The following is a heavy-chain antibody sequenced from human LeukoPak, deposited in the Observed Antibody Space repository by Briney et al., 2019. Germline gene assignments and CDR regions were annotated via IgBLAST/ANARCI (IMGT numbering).Heavy chain of an antibody. CDR2: IHYSGST. CDR3: ARGERLGPDF. J-gene: IGHJ4*02. CDR1: GDSIIGYY. V-gene: IGHV4-59*01. D-gene: IGHD1-1*01. Sequence: SETLSLTCTVSGDSIIGYYWSWIRQPPGKGLEWIGYIHYSGSTNYNPSLKSRVTISVDTSRSHFSLKLSSATAADTAVYYCARGERLGPDFWGQGTLVTVSS.